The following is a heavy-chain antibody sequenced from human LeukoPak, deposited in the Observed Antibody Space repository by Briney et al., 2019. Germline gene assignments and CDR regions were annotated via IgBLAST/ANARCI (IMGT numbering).Heavy chain of an antibody. CDR3: ARESRIVVVPAATREYYYMDV. V-gene: IGHV4-34*01. D-gene: IGHD2-2*01. J-gene: IGHJ6*03. Sequence: SETLSPTCAVYGGSFSGYYWSWIRQPPGKGLEWIGEINHSGSTNYNPSLKSRVTISVDTSKNQFSLKLSSVTAADTAVYYCARESRIVVVPAATREYYYMDVWGKGTTVTVSS. CDR1: GGSFSGYY. CDR2: INHSGST.